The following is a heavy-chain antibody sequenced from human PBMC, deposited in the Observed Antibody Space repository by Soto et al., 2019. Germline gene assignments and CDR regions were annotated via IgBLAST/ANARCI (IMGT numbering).Heavy chain of an antibody. V-gene: IGHV3-30-3*01. J-gene: IGHJ4*02. CDR3: ARDRQGIAVAGTFDY. CDR2: ISYDGSNK. Sequence: QVQLVESGGGVVQPGRSLRLSCAASGFTFSSYAMLWVRQAPGKGLEWVAVISYDGSNKYYADSVKGRFTISRDNSKNTLYLQMNSLRAEDTAVYYCARDRQGIAVAGTFDYWGQGTLVTVSS. D-gene: IGHD6-19*01. CDR1: GFTFSSYA.